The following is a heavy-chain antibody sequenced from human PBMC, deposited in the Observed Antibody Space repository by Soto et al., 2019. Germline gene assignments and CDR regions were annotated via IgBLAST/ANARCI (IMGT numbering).Heavy chain of an antibody. CDR1: GDPLSFGGYY. V-gene: IGHV4-31*03. CDR2: IYHPGTT. J-gene: IGHJ5*02. Sequence: HGQLRESGPGLVKPSQPLSLTCTVSGDPLSFGGYYWTWIGQPPGKALEWIGYIYHPGTTYYNPSLKNRVSMSLDMVKNEFSLNLASVTAADTAVYYCARDGSSTANRLDPWGQGTRVTVSS. CDR3: ARDGSSTANRLDP. D-gene: IGHD2-2*01.